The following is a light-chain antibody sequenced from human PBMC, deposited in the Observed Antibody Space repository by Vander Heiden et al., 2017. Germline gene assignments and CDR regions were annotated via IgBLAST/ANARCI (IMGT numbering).Light chain of an antibody. CDR1: QSVSSSY. V-gene: IGKV3-20*01. J-gene: IGKJ4*01. Sequence: DIVLTQSPGTLSLSPGERATLSCRASQSVSSSYLAWYQQKPGQAPRLLIYGASSRATGIPDRFSGSGSGTDFSLTISSLEPEDFAVYYCQQYGSSPPLTFGGGTKVEIK. CDR3: QQYGSSPPLT. CDR2: GAS.